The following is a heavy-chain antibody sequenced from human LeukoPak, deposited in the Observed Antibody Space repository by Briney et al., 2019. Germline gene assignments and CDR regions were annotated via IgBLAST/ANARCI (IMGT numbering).Heavy chain of an antibody. D-gene: IGHD3-10*01. J-gene: IGHJ6*02. CDR2: SRNKAKSHTT. Sequence: GGSLRLSCAASGFTFSDRDMDWVRQAPGKGLEWVGRSRNKAKSHTTEYAASVKGRFTISRDNSNNSVWLQMNSLKTEDTAVYYCALWSYYYYGLDVWGQGSTVTVSS. V-gene: IGHV3-72*01. CDR3: ALWSYYYYGLDV. CDR1: GFTFSDRD.